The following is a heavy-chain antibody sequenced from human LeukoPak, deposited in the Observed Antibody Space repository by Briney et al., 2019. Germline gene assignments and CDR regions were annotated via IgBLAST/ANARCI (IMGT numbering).Heavy chain of an antibody. V-gene: IGHV1-2*02. CDR3: ARESYDSSGYPLDY. Sequence: ASVKVSCKSSGYTLTGYYMHWVRQAPGQGLEWMGWINPNSGGTNYAQKFQGRVTMTRDTSISTAYMELSRLRSDDTAVYYCARESYDSSGYPLDYWGQGTLVTVSS. J-gene: IGHJ4*02. D-gene: IGHD3-22*01. CDR2: INPNSGGT. CDR1: GYTLTGYY.